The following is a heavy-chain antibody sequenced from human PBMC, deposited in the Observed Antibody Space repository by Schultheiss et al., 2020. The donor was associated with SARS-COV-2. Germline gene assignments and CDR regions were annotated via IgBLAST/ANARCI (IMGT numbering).Heavy chain of an antibody. Sequence: GGSLRLSCAASGFTFSSYWMHWVRQAPGKGLEWVSAISGSGGSTYYADSVKGRFTISRDNSKNTLYLQMNSLRAEDTAVYYCARHRSQRYYYYGMDVWGQGTTVTVSS. V-gene: IGHV3-23*01. CDR2: ISGSGGST. D-gene: IGHD6-25*01. CDR1: GFTFSSYW. J-gene: IGHJ6*02. CDR3: ARHRSQRYYYYGMDV.